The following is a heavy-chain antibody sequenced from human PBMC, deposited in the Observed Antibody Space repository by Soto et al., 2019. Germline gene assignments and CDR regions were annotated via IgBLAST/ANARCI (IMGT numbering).Heavy chain of an antibody. CDR1: GGSISSSTYY. CDR3: GRAIFGVLVMNY. Sequence: QLQLQESGPGLVKPAETLSLTCTVSGGSISSSTYYWGWIRQPPGKGLEWIGSIYYSGSVYYNPSLKSRVTISVDTSKNQFSLKLSSVTAADTAVYYCGRAIFGVLVMNYWGQGTLVTVSS. V-gene: IGHV4-39*01. J-gene: IGHJ4*02. D-gene: IGHD3-3*01. CDR2: IYYSGSV.